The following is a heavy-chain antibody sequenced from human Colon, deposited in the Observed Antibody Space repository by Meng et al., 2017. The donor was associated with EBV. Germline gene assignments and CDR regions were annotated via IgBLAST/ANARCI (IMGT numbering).Heavy chain of an antibody. CDR1: CYSISLCDYS. V-gene: IGHV4-30-2*01. CDR2: IYLCLNI. D-gene: IGHD3-10*01. CDR3: VRDTRRGGGWFDP. J-gene: IGHJ5*02. Sequence: QSHVCGSVRAGATNTLSLTCAVSCYSISLCDYSWAWIRNPQGKGLDWIGYIYLCLNIDYPPSPTSRVTISVDKSSNQFSLKLTSVTAADMAVYYCVRDTRRGGGWFDPWGQGTLVTVSS.